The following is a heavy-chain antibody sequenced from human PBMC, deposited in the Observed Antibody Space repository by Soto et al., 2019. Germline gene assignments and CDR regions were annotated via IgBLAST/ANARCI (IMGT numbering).Heavy chain of an antibody. CDR2: ISSSGDYI. CDR3: ARDSNNRQDRMDV. V-gene: IGHV3-21*06. J-gene: IGHJ6*02. D-gene: IGHD4-4*01. CDR1: GFTFSRYA. Sequence: GGSLRLSCEASGFTFSRYAINWVRQAPGKGLEWVSSISSSGDYIYYADSVKGRFTISRDNAKNSLFLQINSLRAEGTAVYFCARDSNNRQDRMDVWGQGATVTVSS.